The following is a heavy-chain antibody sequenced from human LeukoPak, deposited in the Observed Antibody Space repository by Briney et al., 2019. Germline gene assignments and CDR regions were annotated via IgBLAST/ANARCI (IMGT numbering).Heavy chain of an antibody. CDR3: ARLSIRDPPDY. J-gene: IGHJ4*02. D-gene: IGHD5-24*01. V-gene: IGHV4-39*01. CDR1: GGSISSSSYY. CDR2: IYYSGST. Sequence: SETLSLTCTVSGGSISSSSYYWGWIRQPPGKGLEWIGSIYYSGSTYYNPSLKSRVTISVDTSKNQFSLKLSSVTAADTAVYYCARLSIRDPPDYWGQGTLVTVSS.